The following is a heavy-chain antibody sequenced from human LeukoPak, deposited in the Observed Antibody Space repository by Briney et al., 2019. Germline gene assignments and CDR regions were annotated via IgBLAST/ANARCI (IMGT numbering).Heavy chain of an antibody. V-gene: IGHV4-59*12. CDR2: IYYSGST. J-gene: IGHJ3*02. D-gene: IGHD3-22*01. CDR1: GGSISGYY. Sequence: SETLSLTCSVSGGSISGYYWSWIRQPPGKGLEWIGYIYYSGSTNYNPSLKSRVTISVDTSKNQFSLKLSSVTAADTAVYYCARAPDYYDSSGFAQDIWGQGTMVTVSS. CDR3: ARAPDYYDSSGFAQDI.